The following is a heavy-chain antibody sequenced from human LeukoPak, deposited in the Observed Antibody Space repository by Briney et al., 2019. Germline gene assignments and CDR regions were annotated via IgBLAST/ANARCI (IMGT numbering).Heavy chain of an antibody. Sequence: SETLSLTCAVYGGSFSGYYWSWIRQPPGKGLEWIGEINHSGSTNYNPSLKSRVTISVDTSKNQFSLKLSAVTAADTAVYYCARVGLGSDYWGQGTLITVSS. V-gene: IGHV4-34*01. CDR1: GGSFSGYY. D-gene: IGHD3/OR15-3a*01. CDR3: ARVGLGSDY. J-gene: IGHJ4*02. CDR2: INHSGST.